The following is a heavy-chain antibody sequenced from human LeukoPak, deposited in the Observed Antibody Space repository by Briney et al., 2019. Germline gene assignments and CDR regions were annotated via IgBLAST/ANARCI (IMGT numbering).Heavy chain of an antibody. CDR3: AREVLGYSYGDNWFDP. CDR2: LYKGGST. CDR1: GFSVNDDH. D-gene: IGHD5-18*01. V-gene: IGHV3-66*01. J-gene: IGHJ5*02. Sequence: QPGGSLTLPCEASGFSVNDDHMTWVRQAPGKGLQWVSVLYKGGSTHYADSVKARFSISRDTSKNTVFLHMKSLRVEDTAVYYCAREVLGYSYGDNWFDPWGQGSLVTVSS.